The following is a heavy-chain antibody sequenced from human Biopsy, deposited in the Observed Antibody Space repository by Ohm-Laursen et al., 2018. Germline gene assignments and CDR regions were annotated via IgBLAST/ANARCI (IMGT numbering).Heavy chain of an antibody. Sequence: LRLSCAASGFSFSDYHMRWIRQAPGRGLEWVSYISGGGTIYYGDSMKGRVTISRDNAKNSLYLQMHSLRAEDTAVYYCARDTRWSPYSMDVWGQGALVTVSS. J-gene: IGHJ4*02. CDR2: ISGGGTI. CDR1: GFSFSDYH. D-gene: IGHD4-11*01. CDR3: ARDTRWSPYSMDV. V-gene: IGHV3-11*01.